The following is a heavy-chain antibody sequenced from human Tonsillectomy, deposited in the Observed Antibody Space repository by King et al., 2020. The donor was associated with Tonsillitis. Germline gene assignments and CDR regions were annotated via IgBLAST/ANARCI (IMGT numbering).Heavy chain of an antibody. J-gene: IGHJ4*02. CDR3: TTVPATLVAPHDY. Sequence: VQLVESGGGLVKPGGSLRLSCTASGFTFSNAWMSWVRQAPGKGLEWVGRIKSKTDGGTTDYAAPVKGRFTISRDDSKNTLFLQMNSLKTEDTAVYYCTTVPATLVAPHDYWGQGTLVTVSS. D-gene: IGHD1-26*01. CDR2: IKSKTDGGTT. CDR1: GFTFSNAW. V-gene: IGHV3-15*01.